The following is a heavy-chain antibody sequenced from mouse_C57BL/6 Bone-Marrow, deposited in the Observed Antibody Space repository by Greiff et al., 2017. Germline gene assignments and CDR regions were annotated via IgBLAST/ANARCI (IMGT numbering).Heavy chain of an antibody. CDR3: ARHYDYYAMDY. Sequence: EVMLVESGGDLVKPGGSLKLSCAASGFTFSSYGMSWVRQTPDMRLEWVATISSGGSYTYYPDSVKGRFTISRDNAKNTLYLQMSSLKSEDTAMYYCARHYDYYAMDYWGQGTSVTVSS. CDR2: ISSGGSYT. V-gene: IGHV5-6*01. J-gene: IGHJ4*01. CDR1: GFTFSSYG.